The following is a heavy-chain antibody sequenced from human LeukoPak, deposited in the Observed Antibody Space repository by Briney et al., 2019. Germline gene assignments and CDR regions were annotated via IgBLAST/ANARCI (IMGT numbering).Heavy chain of an antibody. CDR2: ISGSGGST. CDR3: AKVLNGYSYGDFDY. Sequence: GGSLRLSCAASGFTFSNYAMTWVRQAPGKGLEWVSAISGSGGSTYYADSVKGRFTISRDNSKNTLYLQMNSLRAEDTAVYYCAKVLNGYSYGDFDYWGQGTLVTVSS. D-gene: IGHD5-18*01. V-gene: IGHV3-23*01. CDR1: GFTFSNYA. J-gene: IGHJ4*02.